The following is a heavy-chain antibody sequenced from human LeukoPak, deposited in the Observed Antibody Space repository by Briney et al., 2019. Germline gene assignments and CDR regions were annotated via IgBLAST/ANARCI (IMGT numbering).Heavy chain of an antibody. Sequence: SETLSLTCAVYGGPFRGYYWSWIRQPPGKGLEWIGEINHSGSTNYNPSLKSRVTISVDTSKNQFSLHLSSVTAADTAVYYCARRLDLWGRGTLVTVSS. CDR2: INHSGST. CDR3: ARRLDL. CDR1: GGPFRGYY. J-gene: IGHJ2*01. V-gene: IGHV4-34*01.